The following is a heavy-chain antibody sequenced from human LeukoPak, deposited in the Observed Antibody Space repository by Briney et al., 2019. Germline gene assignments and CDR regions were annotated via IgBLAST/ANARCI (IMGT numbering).Heavy chain of an antibody. D-gene: IGHD2-15*01. Sequence: GGSLRLSCAASGFTFSSYGMHWVRRAPGKGLEWVAVIWYDGSNKYYADSVKGRFTISRDNSKNTLYLQMNSLRAEDTAVYYCARDIVVVVAATRYGMDVWGQGTTVTVSS. CDR1: GFTFSSYG. J-gene: IGHJ6*02. CDR2: IWYDGSNK. V-gene: IGHV3-33*01. CDR3: ARDIVVVVAATRYGMDV.